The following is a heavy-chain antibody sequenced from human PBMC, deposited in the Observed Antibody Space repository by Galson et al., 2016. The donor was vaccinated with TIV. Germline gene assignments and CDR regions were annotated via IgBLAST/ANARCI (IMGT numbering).Heavy chain of an antibody. CDR3: AKAGTCCVRTSCYPNWFDS. V-gene: IGHV3-23*01. J-gene: IGHJ5*01. D-gene: IGHD2-2*01. CDR1: GFTFASYA. Sequence: SLRLSCAASGFTFASYAMTWVRQAPGQGLEWVSTIHGNGVSTYYADSVKGRFTISRDNSKNILYLQMMSLRVDDTAVYYCAKAGTCCVRTSCYPNWFDSWGQGSLVTVSS. CDR2: IHGNGVST.